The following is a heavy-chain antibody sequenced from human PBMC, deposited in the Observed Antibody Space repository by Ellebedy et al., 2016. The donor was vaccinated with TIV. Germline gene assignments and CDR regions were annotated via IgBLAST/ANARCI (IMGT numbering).Heavy chain of an antibody. V-gene: IGHV3-53*01. CDR3: ARRITGTYGDDAFDI. CDR1: GFTVSYTY. CDR2: IDTGGDT. J-gene: IGHJ3*02. D-gene: IGHD1-20*01. Sequence: GESLKISCAASGFTVSYTYMSWVRQAPGKGLEWVSLIDTGGDTYYADSVKGRFTISRDSSKNTLFLQMNSLRAEDTAMYYCARRITGTYGDDAFDIWGQGTMVTVSS.